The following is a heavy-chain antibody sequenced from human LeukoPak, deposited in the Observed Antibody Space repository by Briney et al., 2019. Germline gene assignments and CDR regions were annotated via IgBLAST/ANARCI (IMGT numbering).Heavy chain of an antibody. D-gene: IGHD6-13*01. V-gene: IGHV3-7*01. CDR1: GFTFSSYW. J-gene: IGHJ4*02. Sequence: GGSLRLSCAASGFTFSSYWMSWVHQAPGKGLEWVANIKQDGSEKYYVDSVKGRFTISRDNAKNSLYLQMNSLRAEDTAVYYCARGGSSWPFDYWGQGTLVTVSS. CDR2: IKQDGSEK. CDR3: ARGGSSWPFDY.